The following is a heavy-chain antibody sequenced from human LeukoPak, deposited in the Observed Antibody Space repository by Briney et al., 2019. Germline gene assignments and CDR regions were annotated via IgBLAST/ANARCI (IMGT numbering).Heavy chain of an antibody. J-gene: IGHJ4*02. D-gene: IGHD1-26*01. V-gene: IGHV3-7*01. CDR1: GFTFSDYW. CDR2: IKQDGSEK. Sequence: GGSLRLSCAASGFTFSDYWMHWVRQAPGKGLEWVANIKQDGSEKYYVDSVKGRFTISRDNAKNSLYLQMNSLRAEDTAVYYCAGDFRYLFDYWGQGTLVTVSS. CDR3: AGDFRYLFDY.